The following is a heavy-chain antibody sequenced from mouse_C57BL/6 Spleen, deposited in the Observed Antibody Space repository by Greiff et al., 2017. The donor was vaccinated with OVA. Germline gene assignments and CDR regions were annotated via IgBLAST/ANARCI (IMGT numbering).Heavy chain of an antibody. CDR1: GYTFTTYP. CDR2: FHPYNDDT. J-gene: IGHJ3*01. Sequence: QVQLKESGAELVKPGASVKMSCKASGYTFTTYPIEWMKQNHGKSLEWIGNFHPYNDDTKYNEKFKGKATLTVEKSSSTVYLELSRLTSDDSAVYYCARPLHYGNYGFAYWGQGTLVTVSA. D-gene: IGHD2-1*01. CDR3: ARPLHYGNYGFAY. V-gene: IGHV1-47*01.